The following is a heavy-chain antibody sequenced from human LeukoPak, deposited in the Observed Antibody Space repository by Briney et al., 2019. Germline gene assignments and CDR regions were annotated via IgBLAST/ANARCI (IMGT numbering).Heavy chain of an antibody. J-gene: IGHJ4*02. Sequence: GGSLRLSCAASGFTFSSYAMHWVRQAPGKGLEWVAVISYDGSNKYYADSVKGRFTISRDNSKNTLYLQMNSLRAEDTAVYYCARDEVLGGYYYFDYWGQGTLVTVPS. CDR1: GFTFSSYA. D-gene: IGHD5-12*01. V-gene: IGHV3-30-3*01. CDR3: ARDEVLGGYYYFDY. CDR2: ISYDGSNK.